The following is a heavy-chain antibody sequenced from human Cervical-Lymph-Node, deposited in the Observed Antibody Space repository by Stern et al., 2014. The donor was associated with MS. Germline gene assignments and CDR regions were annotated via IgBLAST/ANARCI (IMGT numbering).Heavy chain of an antibody. Sequence: EVQLVESGGGLVQPGESLRVSCEASAFIFSNYWMHWVRQVPGKGLVWGSHINPDGTSALYADSVKGRFITTRDNARNTLYLQMNSLRAEDTAFYYCARGMTSGAYHWGQGTLVTVSS. CDR3: ARGMTSGAYH. D-gene: IGHD6-19*01. CDR1: AFIFSNYW. V-gene: IGHV3-74*02. CDR2: INPDGTSA. J-gene: IGHJ4*02.